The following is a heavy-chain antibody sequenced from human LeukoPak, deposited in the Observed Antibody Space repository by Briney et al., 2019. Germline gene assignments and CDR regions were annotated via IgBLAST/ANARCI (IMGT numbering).Heavy chain of an antibody. Sequence: GGSLRLSCAASGLTFSSYWMHWVRQAPGKGLVWVSRINSDGSNTRYADSVKGRFTISRDNAENTVYLQMNSLRAEDTAVYYCARDGGHDRFGELGFDYWGQGTLVTVSS. J-gene: IGHJ4*02. V-gene: IGHV3-74*01. CDR1: GLTFSSYW. CDR3: ARDGGHDRFGELGFDY. D-gene: IGHD3-10*01. CDR2: INSDGSNT.